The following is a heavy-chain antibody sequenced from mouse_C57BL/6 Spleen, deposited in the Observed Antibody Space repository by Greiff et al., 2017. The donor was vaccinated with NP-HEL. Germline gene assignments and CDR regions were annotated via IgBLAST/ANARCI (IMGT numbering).Heavy chain of an antibody. Sequence: QVQLQQSGPELVKPGASVKISCKASGYTFTDYYINWVKQRPGQGLEWIGWTYPGSGNTKYNEKFKGKATLTVDTSSSTAYMQLSSLTSEDSAVYFCARRGSKGWYFDVWGTGTTVTVSS. J-gene: IGHJ1*03. D-gene: IGHD1-1*01. CDR2: TYPGSGNT. V-gene: IGHV1-84*01. CDR3: ARRGSKGWYFDV. CDR1: GYTFTDYY.